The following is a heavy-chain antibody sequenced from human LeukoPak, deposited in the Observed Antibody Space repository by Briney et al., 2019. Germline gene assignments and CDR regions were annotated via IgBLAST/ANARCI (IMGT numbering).Heavy chain of an antibody. J-gene: IGHJ4*02. V-gene: IGHV4-59*01. CDR1: GGSISIFY. CDR2: IYNSGST. Sequence: SETLSLTCTVSGGSISIFYWNWIRQPPGKGLEWIGSIYNSGSTTYNPSLKSRVTISGDASKNQFSLKLTSVTAADTAVYYCTRDRELGFWGQGTLVTVSS. CDR3: TRDRELGF. D-gene: IGHD1-26*01.